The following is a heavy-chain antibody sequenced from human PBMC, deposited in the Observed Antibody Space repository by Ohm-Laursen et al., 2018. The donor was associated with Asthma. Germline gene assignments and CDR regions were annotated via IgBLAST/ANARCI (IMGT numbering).Heavy chain of an antibody. CDR3: ARETGRVVTFDY. CDR1: GYTFTSYF. V-gene: IGHV1-46*01. D-gene: IGHD3-22*01. CDR2: INPNGGST. J-gene: IGHJ4*02. Sequence: GASVKVSCKASGYTFTSYFMHWVRQAPGQGLEWMGLINPNGGSTGYAQKFQGRVTMTRDTSTSTVYMELSSLRSEDTAVYYCARETGRVVTFDYWGQGTLVTVSS.